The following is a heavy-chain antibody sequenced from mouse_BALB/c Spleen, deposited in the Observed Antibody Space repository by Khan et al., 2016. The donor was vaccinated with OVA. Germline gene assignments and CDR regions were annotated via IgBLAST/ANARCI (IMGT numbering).Heavy chain of an antibody. CDR2: INPKNGVT. CDR1: GYTFTENT. J-gene: IGHJ4*01. V-gene: IGHV1-18*01. Sequence: VQLQQSGPELVKPGASVKISCKTSGYTFTENTLHWVKQSHGKSLEWIGVINPKNGVTSYNQKFKGKVKLTVDKSSSTAYMEFRSLTSEDSAVYYCARDAGRYWGQGTSVTVSS. D-gene: IGHD3-3*01. CDR3: ARDAGRY.